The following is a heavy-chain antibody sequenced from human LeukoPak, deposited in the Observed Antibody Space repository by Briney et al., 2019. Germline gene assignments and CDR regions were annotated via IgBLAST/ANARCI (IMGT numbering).Heavy chain of an antibody. Sequence: GGSLRLSCAASGFTFSGSAMHWVRQASGKGLEWVGRIRSKANGYATAYAASVKGRFTISRDDSKNTAYLQMNSLKTEDTAVYYCTRASYAAMVTWGQGTLVTVSS. V-gene: IGHV3-73*01. CDR3: TRASYAAMVT. D-gene: IGHD5-18*01. J-gene: IGHJ5*02. CDR1: GFTFSGSA. CDR2: IRSKANGYAT.